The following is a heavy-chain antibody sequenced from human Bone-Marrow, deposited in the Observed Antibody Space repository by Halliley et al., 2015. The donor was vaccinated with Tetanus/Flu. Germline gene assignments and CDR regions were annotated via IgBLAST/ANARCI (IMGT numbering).Heavy chain of an antibody. J-gene: IGHJ4*02. D-gene: IGHD6-6*01. CDR2: ISGDGLSP. V-gene: IGHV3-43*02. Sequence: WVSLISGDGLSPFYADSVKGRFTISRDNSRDSPSLQMTSLTTADTALYYCARGRSSSVRDFIDFWGQGTLVTVSS. CDR3: ARGRSSSVRDFIDF.